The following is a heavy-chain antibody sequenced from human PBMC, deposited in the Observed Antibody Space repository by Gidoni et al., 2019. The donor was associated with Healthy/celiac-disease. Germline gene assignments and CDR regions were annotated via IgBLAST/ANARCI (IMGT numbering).Heavy chain of an antibody. CDR3: ARSTYYYGSGSHPFYFDYGMDV. CDR1: GGSISSGDYY. D-gene: IGHD3-10*01. CDR2: IYYSGST. V-gene: IGHV4-30-4*01. Sequence: QVQLQESGPGLVKPSQTLSLTCTVSGGSISSGDYYWSWIRQPPGKGLEWIGYIYYSGSTYYNPSLKSRVTISVDTSKNQFSLKLSSVTAADTAVYYCARSTYYYGSGSHPFYFDYGMDVWGQGTTVTVSS. J-gene: IGHJ6*02.